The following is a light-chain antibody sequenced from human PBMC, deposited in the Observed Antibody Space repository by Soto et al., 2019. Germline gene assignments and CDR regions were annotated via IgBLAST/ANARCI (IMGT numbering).Light chain of an antibody. Sequence: DIQMTQSPSSLSASVGDRVTITCQASQDIGNSLNWYQQKPGKAPKLLLSAASNLETGGPSRFSGSGSGTDIAFIISSLQPEDIATYFCQQYDNLPITFGQGTRLEIK. CDR2: AAS. V-gene: IGKV1-33*01. CDR3: QQYDNLPIT. J-gene: IGKJ5*01. CDR1: QDIGNS.